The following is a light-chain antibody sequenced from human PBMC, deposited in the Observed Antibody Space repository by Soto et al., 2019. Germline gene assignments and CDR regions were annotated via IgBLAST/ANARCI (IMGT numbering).Light chain of an antibody. CDR1: SSDLGGYNY. J-gene: IGLJ2*01. V-gene: IGLV2-14*01. CDR2: DVS. CDR3: SSYTSSSTLVV. Sequence: QSAVTQPASVSGSPGQSITISCTGTSSDLGGYNYVSWYQQHPGKAPKLMIYDVSNRPSWVSNRFYGSKSGNTASLTISGLQAEEEAEYYCSSYTSSSTLVVFSGGTQLTVL.